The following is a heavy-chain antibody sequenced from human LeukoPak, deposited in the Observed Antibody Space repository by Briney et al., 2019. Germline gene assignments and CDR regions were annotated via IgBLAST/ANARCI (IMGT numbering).Heavy chain of an antibody. CDR2: IKQDGNEK. CDR1: GFTLSNYW. V-gene: IGHV3-7*04. Sequence: GGSLRLSCAASGFTLSNYWMTWVRQAPRKGLEWVASIKQDGNEKYYVESVKGRFTISRDNAKDSLYLEMNSLRVEDTAVYYCARDKEQGSSSGSSFHFWVQGTMVTVSS. D-gene: IGHD1-26*01. CDR3: ARDKEQGSSSGSSFHF. J-gene: IGHJ3*01.